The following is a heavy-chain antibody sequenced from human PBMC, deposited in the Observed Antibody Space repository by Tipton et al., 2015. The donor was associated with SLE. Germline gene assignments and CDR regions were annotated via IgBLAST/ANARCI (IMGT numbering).Heavy chain of an antibody. D-gene: IGHD1-26*01. CDR2: INHSGRT. Sequence: TLSLTCAVYGGSFSGYYWSWIRQPPGRGLEWIGEINHSGRTNYKSSLKSRVTISVDTSKNQFSLKLSSVTAADTAVYYCARHPYSGSYLDAFDIWGQGTMVTVSS. V-gene: IGHV4-34*01. CDR1: GGSFSGYY. CDR3: ARHPYSGSYLDAFDI. J-gene: IGHJ3*02.